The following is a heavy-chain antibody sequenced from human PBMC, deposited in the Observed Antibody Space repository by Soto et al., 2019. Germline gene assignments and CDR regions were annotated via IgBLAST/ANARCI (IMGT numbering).Heavy chain of an antibody. CDR1: GFTFGTYA. CDR3: XXXXKTTGTNVIFDS. J-gene: IGHJ4*02. Sequence: EVQLLESGGGLVQPGGSLTLSCAASGFTFGTYALSWVRQAPGKGLEWVSAISANGGRAYYADSVKGRFTISRDNXXXXXXXXXXXXXXXXXXXXXXXXXXKTTGTNVIFDSWGQGTLVTVSS. V-gene: IGHV3-23*01. D-gene: IGHD1-1*01. CDR2: ISANGGRA.